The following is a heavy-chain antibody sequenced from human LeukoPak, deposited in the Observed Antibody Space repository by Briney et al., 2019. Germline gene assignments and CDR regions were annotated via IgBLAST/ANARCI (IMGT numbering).Heavy chain of an antibody. D-gene: IGHD6-19*01. Sequence: SVTVSCKASVGTFISHAISWVRQAPGQGPEWMGAIIPISGTSNYAQKFRGRVTITADESTSTAYMELSSLRSEDTAVFYCARWAGYTSGWYWGPFDYWGQGTLVTVSS. CDR2: IIPISGTS. CDR3: ARWAGYTSGWYWGPFDY. J-gene: IGHJ4*02. V-gene: IGHV1-69*13. CDR1: VGTFISHA.